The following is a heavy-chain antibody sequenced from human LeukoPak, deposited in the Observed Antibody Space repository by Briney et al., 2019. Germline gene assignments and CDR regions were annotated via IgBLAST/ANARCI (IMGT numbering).Heavy chain of an antibody. J-gene: IGHJ4*02. CDR2: IYYSGST. CDR1: GGSFSGYY. CDR3: ARALPYYDILTGYYEYYFDY. Sequence: PSETLSLTCAVYGGSFSGYYWSWIRQPPGKGLEWIGYIYYSGSTNYNPSLKSRVTISVDTSKNQFSLKLSSVTAADTAVYYCARALPYYDILTGYYEYYFDYWGQGTLVTVSS. V-gene: IGHV4-59*01. D-gene: IGHD3-9*01.